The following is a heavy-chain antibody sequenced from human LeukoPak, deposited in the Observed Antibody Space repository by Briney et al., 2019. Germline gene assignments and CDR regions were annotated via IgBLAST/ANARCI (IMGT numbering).Heavy chain of an antibody. CDR3: ARHRAGIAPNYYYYGMDV. CDR1: GYTFTGYY. CDR2: INPNSGGT. D-gene: IGHD6-19*01. J-gene: IGHJ6*04. Sequence: ASVKVSCKASGYTFTGYYMHWVRQAPGQGLEWMGWINPNSGGTNYAQQFQGWVTMTRDTSISTAYMELRQLRSDDTAVYYCARHRAGIAPNYYYYGMDVWGKGTTVTVSS. V-gene: IGHV1-2*04.